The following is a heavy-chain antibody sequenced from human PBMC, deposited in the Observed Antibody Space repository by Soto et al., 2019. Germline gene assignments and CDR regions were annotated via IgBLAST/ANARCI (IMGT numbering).Heavy chain of an antibody. V-gene: IGHV1-18*01. CDR1: GYTFSSYH. CDR3: ARALPPVDY. Sequence: QIQLVQSGAEVKKPGASVKVSCKASGYTFSSYHITWVRQAPGQGLEWMGWISAYNGNTNYAQNLQGRVTRTTDPSTSTAYMELRSLRSDDTAVYYCARALPPVDYWGQGTLVTVSS. J-gene: IGHJ4*02. CDR2: ISAYNGNT.